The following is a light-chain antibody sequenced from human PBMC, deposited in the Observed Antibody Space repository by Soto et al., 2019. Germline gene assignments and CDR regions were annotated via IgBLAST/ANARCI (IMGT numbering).Light chain of an antibody. CDR2: DAS. J-gene: IGKJ3*01. CDR3: QQRSNWAFT. V-gene: IGKV3-11*01. CDR1: QSVSTY. Sequence: EIVLTQSPATLSLSPGERATLSCRASQSVSTYLAWYQQKPGQAPRLLIYDASNSATAIPARFSGSGSGTDFTLTICSLVPEHFAVYYCQQRSNWAFTFGPGTKVDIK.